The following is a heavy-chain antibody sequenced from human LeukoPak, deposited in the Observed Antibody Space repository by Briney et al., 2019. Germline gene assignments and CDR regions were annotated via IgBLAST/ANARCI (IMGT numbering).Heavy chain of an antibody. D-gene: IGHD6-13*01. CDR1: GYPFTGYY. CDR3: AEQQLGY. J-gene: IGHJ4*02. CDR2: INPNTGDT. Sequence: ASVKVSCKASGYPFTGYYMHWVRQAPGQGLEWMGWINPNTGDTNYAQKFQGRVTMTEDTSTDTAYMELSSLRSEDTAVYYCAEQQLGYWGQGTLVTVSS. V-gene: IGHV1-2*02.